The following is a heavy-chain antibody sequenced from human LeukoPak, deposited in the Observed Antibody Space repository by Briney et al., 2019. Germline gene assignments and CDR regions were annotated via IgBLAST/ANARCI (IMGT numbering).Heavy chain of an antibody. J-gene: IGHJ5*02. CDR2: IYYSGST. CDR3: ARRSSSSGRGGRWFDP. D-gene: IGHD6-6*01. Sequence: PSETLSLTCTVSGGSISSSSYYWGWIRQPPGKGLEWIGSIYYSGSTYYNPSLKSRVTISVDTSKNQFSLKLSSVTAADTAVYYCARRSSSSGRGGRWFDPWGQGTLVTASS. CDR1: GGSISSSSYY. V-gene: IGHV4-39*01.